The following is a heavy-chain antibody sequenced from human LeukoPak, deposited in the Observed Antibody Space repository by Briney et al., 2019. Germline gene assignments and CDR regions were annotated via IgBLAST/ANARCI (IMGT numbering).Heavy chain of an antibody. CDR2: ISTSGSPI. J-gene: IGHJ4*02. CDR1: GLTFSSYE. V-gene: IGHV3-48*03. D-gene: IGHD3-22*01. CDR3: ARRGFYDTSGYLFDH. Sequence: GGSLRLSCAASGLTFSSYEMNWVRQAPGKGLEWVSYISTSGSPIYYGNSVKSRFTISRDNAKNSLYLQMNSLRAEDTALYYCARRGFYDTSGYLFDHWGQGTLVTVSS.